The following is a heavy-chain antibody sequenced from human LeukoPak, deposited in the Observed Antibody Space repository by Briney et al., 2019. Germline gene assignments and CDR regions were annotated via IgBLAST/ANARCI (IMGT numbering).Heavy chain of an antibody. Sequence: PGGSLRLSCAASGFTFSSYAMSWVRQAPGKGLEWVSVISGSGGSTYYADSVKGRFTISRDNSKNTLYLQMNSLRAEDTVVYYCAKEMSVAGYYFDYWGQGTLVTVSS. CDR2: ISGSGGST. J-gene: IGHJ4*02. V-gene: IGHV3-23*01. D-gene: IGHD6-19*01. CDR1: GFTFSSYA. CDR3: AKEMSVAGYYFDY.